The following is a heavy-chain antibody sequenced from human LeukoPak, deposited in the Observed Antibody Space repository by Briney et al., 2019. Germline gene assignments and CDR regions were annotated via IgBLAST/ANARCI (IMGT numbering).Heavy chain of an antibody. D-gene: IGHD5-18*01. V-gene: IGHV4-39*07. J-gene: IGHJ4*02. Sequence: SETLSLTCTVSGGSISSSSYYWGWIRQPPGKGLEWIGSIYHSGSTYYNPSLKSRVTILVDTSKNQFSLKLSSVTAADTAVYYCARVVDTAMVVFDYWGQGTLVTVSS. CDR1: GGSISSSSYY. CDR3: ARVVDTAMVVFDY. CDR2: IYHSGST.